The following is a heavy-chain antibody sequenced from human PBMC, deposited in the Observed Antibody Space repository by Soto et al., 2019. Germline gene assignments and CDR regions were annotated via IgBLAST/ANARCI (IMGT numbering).Heavy chain of an antibody. D-gene: IGHD2-21*01. J-gene: IGHJ3*02. V-gene: IGHV3-74*01. Sequence: EVQLVESGGGLVQPGGSLRLSCAASGYTFSRHWIHWVRQAPGQGPVGVSRISPDGSVTDYADFVEGRFTISRDNAKNTLYLQMSSLRAEDTAVYYCASPRSMLSSGFDIWGQGTMVIVSS. CDR2: ISPDGSVT. CDR1: GYTFSRHW. CDR3: ASPRSMLSSGFDI.